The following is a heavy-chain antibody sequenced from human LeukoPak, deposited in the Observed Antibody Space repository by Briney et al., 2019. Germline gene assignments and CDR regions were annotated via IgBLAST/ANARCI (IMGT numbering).Heavy chain of an antibody. J-gene: IGHJ4*02. CDR1: GFTFSRSW. Sequence: GGSLRLSCAASGFTFSRSWMSWVRQAPGKGLEWVANIRQDGSEKNHADSVKGRFTISRDNAKNSLFLQMNSLRAEDTAVYYCGRGDGWVLDYWGQGTLVTVSS. CDR2: IRQDGSEK. CDR3: GRGDGWVLDY. D-gene: IGHD5-24*01. V-gene: IGHV3-7*01.